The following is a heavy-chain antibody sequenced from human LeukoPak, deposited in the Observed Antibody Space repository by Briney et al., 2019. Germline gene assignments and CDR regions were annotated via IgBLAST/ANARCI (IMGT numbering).Heavy chain of an antibody. J-gene: IGHJ4*02. CDR3: AKDYYYDSSGYLY. V-gene: IGHV3-30-3*02. CDR1: GFTFSSYA. Sequence: GGSLRLSCAASGFTFSSYAMHWVRQAPGKGLEWVAVISYDGSNKYCADSVKGRFTISRDNSKNTLYLQMNSLRAEDTAVYYCAKDYYYDSSGYLYWGQGTLVTVSS. CDR2: ISYDGSNK. D-gene: IGHD3-22*01.